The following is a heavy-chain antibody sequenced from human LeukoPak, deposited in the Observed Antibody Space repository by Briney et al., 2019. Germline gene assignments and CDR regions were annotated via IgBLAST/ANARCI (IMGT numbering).Heavy chain of an antibody. Sequence: PSETLSLTCTVSGGSIPSSSDYWSWIRQPPGKGLEWIGEINHSGSTNYNPSLKSRVTVSVDTSKNQFSLKLSSVTAADTAVYYCARPLITMVRGPWDVWGQGTTVTVSS. J-gene: IGHJ6*02. CDR2: INHSGST. D-gene: IGHD3-10*01. V-gene: IGHV4-39*07. CDR3: ARPLITMVRGPWDV. CDR1: GGSIPSSSDY.